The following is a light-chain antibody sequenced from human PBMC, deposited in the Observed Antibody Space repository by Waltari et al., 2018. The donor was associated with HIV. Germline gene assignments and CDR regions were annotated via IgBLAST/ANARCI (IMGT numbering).Light chain of an antibody. CDR2: RNN. V-gene: IGLV1-47*01. CDR1: RSNIGSYY. J-gene: IGLJ2*01. Sequence: QSVLTQPPSASGTPGQRVTISCSGSRSNIGSYYVYWYQQLPGTAPKLLIYRNNQLPSGVPDRFSGSKSGTSASLAISGLRSEDEADYYCAAWTDSLSGVVFGGGTKLSVL. CDR3: AAWTDSLSGVV.